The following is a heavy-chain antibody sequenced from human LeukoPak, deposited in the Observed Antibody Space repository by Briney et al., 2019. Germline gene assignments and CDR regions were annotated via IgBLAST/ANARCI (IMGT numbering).Heavy chain of an antibody. CDR3: TRYNNDHFDY. CDR1: GFTFGGYV. J-gene: IGHJ4*02. Sequence: PGRSLRLSCAGSGFTFGGYVMHWFRQTPGKGLEWVAVIAYDGSRAFYADSVKGRFTISRDNSKNTVSVQMDDLRAEDTAVYYCTRYNNDHFDYWGQGTLVTVSS. D-gene: IGHD1-14*01. V-gene: IGHV3-33*01. CDR2: IAYDGSRA.